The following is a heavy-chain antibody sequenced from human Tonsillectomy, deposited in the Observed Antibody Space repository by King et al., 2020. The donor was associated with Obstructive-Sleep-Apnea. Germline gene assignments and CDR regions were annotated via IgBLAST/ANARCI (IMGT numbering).Heavy chain of an antibody. J-gene: IGHJ5*02. V-gene: IGHV4-39*07. D-gene: IGHD2-15*01. CDR3: ARDGSSGGSGWFDP. CDR2: IYYSVST. Sequence: QLQESGPGLVKPSETLSLTCTVSVGSSSSSSYYCGGIRQPPGKWREWMGSIYYSVSTYSNPSIKSRVTISVDTAKNQFSLTLSSVTAADTAVYYCARDGSSGGSGWFDPWGQGTLVTVSS. CDR1: VGSSSSSSYY.